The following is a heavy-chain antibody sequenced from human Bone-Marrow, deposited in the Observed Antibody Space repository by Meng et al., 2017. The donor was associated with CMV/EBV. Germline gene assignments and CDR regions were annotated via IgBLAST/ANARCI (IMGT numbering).Heavy chain of an antibody. V-gene: IGHV3-21*01. J-gene: IGHJ6*02. CDR2: ISSSSSYI. CDR1: LSGYI. CDR3: ASGNDFWSGYYYYYYGMDV. Sequence: LSGYISNWFGQAPGKGLEWVSSISSSSSYIYYADSVKGQFTISRDNAKNSLYLQMNSLRAEDTAVYYCASGNDFWSGYYYYYYGMDVWGQGTTVTVSS. D-gene: IGHD3-3*01.